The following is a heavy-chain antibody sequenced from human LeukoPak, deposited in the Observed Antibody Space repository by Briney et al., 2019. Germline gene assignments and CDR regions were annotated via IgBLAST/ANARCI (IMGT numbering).Heavy chain of an antibody. D-gene: IGHD5-18*01. CDR1: GFTSSSYA. CDR2: ISGSGGST. V-gene: IGHV3-23*01. CDR3: AKGRGYNYGYFES. J-gene: IGHJ4*02. Sequence: GGSLRLSCAASGFTSSSYAMSWVRQAPGKGLEWVSLISGSGGSTYYADSVKGRFTISRDNSKNTLSLQMNSLRAEDTAVYYCAKGRGYNYGYFESWGQGTLVTVSS.